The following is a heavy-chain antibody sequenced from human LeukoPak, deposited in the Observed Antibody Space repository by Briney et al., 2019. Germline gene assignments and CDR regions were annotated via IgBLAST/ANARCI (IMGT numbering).Heavy chain of an antibody. CDR2: IYYSGST. D-gene: IGHD2-15*01. J-gene: IGHJ3*02. CDR3: ARADCSGGSCYAFDI. Sequence: SETLSLTCTVSGGSVSSGSYYWGWIRQPPGKGLEWIVYIYYSGSTNYTPSLKSRVTMSVDTSKNQFSLKLSSVTAADTAVYYCARADCSGGSCYAFDIWGQGTMVTVSS. V-gene: IGHV4-61*01. CDR1: GGSVSSGSYY.